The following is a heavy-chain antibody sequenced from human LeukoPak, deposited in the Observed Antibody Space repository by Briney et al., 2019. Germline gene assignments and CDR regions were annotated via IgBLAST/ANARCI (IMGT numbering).Heavy chain of an antibody. CDR1: ENSFTNCW. Sequence: GESLKISCKGSENSFTNCWIVWVRQMPGKGREWVGIIYPGDSDTRYSPTCQGQVTISADRSTPNAYLQWSGLKASDTAMYYCARSIDSTTSTLPYWGQGTQVTVSS. D-gene: IGHD5-24*01. CDR2: IYPGDSDT. V-gene: IGHV5-51*01. CDR3: ARSIDSTTSTLPY. J-gene: IGHJ4*02.